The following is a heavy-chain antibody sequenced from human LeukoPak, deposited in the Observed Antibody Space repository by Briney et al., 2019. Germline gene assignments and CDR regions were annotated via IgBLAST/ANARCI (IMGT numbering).Heavy chain of an antibody. V-gene: IGHV1-2*02. D-gene: IGHD1-1*01. CDR3: ARVGATGATPPFDY. J-gene: IGHJ4*02. CDR2: INPNSGGT. Sequence: ASVKVSCKASGYTLTGYYMHWVRQAPGQGLEWMGWINPNSGGTNYAQKFQGRVTMTRDTSISTAYMELSRLRSDDTALYYCARVGATGATPPFDYWGQGTLVTVSS. CDR1: GYTLTGYY.